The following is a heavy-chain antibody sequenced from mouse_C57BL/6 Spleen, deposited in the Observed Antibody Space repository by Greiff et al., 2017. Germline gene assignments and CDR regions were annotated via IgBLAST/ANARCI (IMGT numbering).Heavy chain of an antibody. CDR2: IDPGDGDT. D-gene: IGHD1-1*01. Sequence: VQLQESGPELVKPGASVKMSCKASGYAFSSAWMNWVKQRPGKGLEWIGRIDPGDGDTNYNGKFKGKATLTADKSSSTAYVHLNSLTSEDSAVYFCARAERYINRFAYWGQGTLVTVSA. CDR3: ARAERYINRFAY. V-gene: IGHV1-82*01. CDR1: GYAFSSAW. J-gene: IGHJ3*01.